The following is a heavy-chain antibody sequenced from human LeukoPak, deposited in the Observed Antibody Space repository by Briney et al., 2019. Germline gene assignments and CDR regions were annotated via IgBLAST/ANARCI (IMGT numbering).Heavy chain of an antibody. D-gene: IGHD2-2*01. J-gene: IGHJ3*02. Sequence: SETLSLTCTVSGGSISSYYWSWIRQPPGKGLEWIGYIYYSGSTNYNPSLKSRVTISVDTSKNQFSLKLSSVTAADTAVYYCAKVVHGTVAFDIWGQGTLVTVSS. CDR1: GGSISSYY. V-gene: IGHV4-59*01. CDR2: IYYSGST. CDR3: AKVVHGTVAFDI.